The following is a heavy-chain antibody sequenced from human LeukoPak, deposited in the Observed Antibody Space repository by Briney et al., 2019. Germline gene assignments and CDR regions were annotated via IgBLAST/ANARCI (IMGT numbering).Heavy chain of an antibody. CDR1: GGTFSSYA. Sequence: SVKVSCKASGGTFSSYAISWVRQAPGQGLEWMGRIIPIFGIANYAQKFQGRVTITADKSTSTAYMELSSLRSEDTAVYYCARDSLMRYNGDYVAEFDYWGQGTLVTVSS. D-gene: IGHD1-7*01. CDR3: ARDSLMRYNGDYVAEFDY. J-gene: IGHJ4*02. CDR2: IIPIFGIA. V-gene: IGHV1-69*04.